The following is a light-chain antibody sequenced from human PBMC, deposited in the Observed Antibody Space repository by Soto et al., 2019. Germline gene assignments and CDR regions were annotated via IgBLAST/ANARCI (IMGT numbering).Light chain of an antibody. CDR1: QSVSSSY. Sequence: EIVLTQSPGTLSLSPGERATLSCRASQSVSSSYLAWYQQKPGQAPRLLIYGASSRGTGIPDRFSGSGSGTDFTLTISRLEPEDFAVYYCQQYGSSSPTFGGGTKVEIK. V-gene: IGKV3-20*01. CDR3: QQYGSSSPT. J-gene: IGKJ4*01. CDR2: GAS.